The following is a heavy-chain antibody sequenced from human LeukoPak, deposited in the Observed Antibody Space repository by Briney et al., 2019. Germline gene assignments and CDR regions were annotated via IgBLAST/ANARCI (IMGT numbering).Heavy chain of an antibody. J-gene: IGHJ6*03. CDR2: IYPTGNT. V-gene: IGHV4-4*07. D-gene: IGHD3-22*01. CDR1: GGAIISYY. CDR3: ARLKFYDSTGYSPRYYMDV. Sequence: SETLCLTCSVSGGAIISYYWSWLRQPAGKGPEWIGRIYPTGNTDYNPSLKTRVTMSTDLSKKQFSLRLRSVTAADTAVYYCARLKFYDSTGYSPRYYMDVWGKGTAVTVSS.